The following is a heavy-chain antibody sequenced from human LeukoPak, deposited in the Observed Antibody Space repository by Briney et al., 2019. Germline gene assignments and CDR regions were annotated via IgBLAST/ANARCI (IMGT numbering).Heavy chain of an antibody. J-gene: IGHJ3*02. D-gene: IGHD3-3*01. CDR3: ARDHILSLGVVSAFDI. Sequence: ASVKVSCKASGYTFTSYAMNWVRQAPGQGREWMGWINTNTGNPTYAQGFTGRFVFSLDTSVSTAYLQISSLKAEDTAVYYCARDHILSLGVVSAFDIWGQGTMVTVSS. V-gene: IGHV7-4-1*02. CDR2: INTNTGNP. CDR1: GYTFTSYA.